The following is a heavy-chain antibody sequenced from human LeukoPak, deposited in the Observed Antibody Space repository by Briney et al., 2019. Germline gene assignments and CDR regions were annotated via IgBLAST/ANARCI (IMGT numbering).Heavy chain of an antibody. V-gene: IGHV3-23*01. D-gene: IGHD3-10*01. CDR3: AKGPYGSGIYYGMDV. Sequence: GGSLRLSCAASGFTFSNCGMSWARQAPGKGLEWVSVIGGDGSTYYADSVKGRFTISRDNAENTLYLQMNSLRAEDTAVYYCAKGPYGSGIYYGMDVWGQGTTVTVS. CDR1: GFTFSNCG. CDR2: IGGDGST. J-gene: IGHJ6*02.